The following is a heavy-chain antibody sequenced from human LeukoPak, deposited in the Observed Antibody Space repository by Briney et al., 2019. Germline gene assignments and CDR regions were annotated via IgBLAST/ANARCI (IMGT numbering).Heavy chain of an antibody. Sequence: GGSLRLSCAASGFTFRDSAMSWVRQAPGKGLEWVPLISFSGDNTYYTDSVKGRFTISRDDAKNSLYLQMNSLRDEDTAVYYCARDKDFGFDYWGQGTLVTVSS. V-gene: IGHV3-23*01. D-gene: IGHD3-10*01. CDR2: ISFSGDNT. J-gene: IGHJ4*02. CDR3: ARDKDFGFDY. CDR1: GFTFRDSA.